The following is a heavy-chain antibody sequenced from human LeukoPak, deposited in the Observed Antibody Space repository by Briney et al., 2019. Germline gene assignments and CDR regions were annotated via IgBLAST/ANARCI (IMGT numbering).Heavy chain of an antibody. CDR3: AKGYYDYVWGSYYFDY. D-gene: IGHD3-16*01. CDR2: ISGSGGSR. J-gene: IGHJ4*02. CDR1: GFSFSSYA. Sequence: GGSLRLSCAASGFSFSSYAMSWVRQAPGKGLEWVSAISGSGGSRYYADSVKGRFTMARDNSRDTLYLQMNRLRAEDTAACYCAKGYYDYVWGSYYFDYWGQGTLVTVSS. V-gene: IGHV3-23*01.